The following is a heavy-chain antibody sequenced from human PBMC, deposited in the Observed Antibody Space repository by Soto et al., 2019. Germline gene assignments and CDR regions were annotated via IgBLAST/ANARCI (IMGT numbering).Heavy chain of an antibody. J-gene: IGHJ6*02. D-gene: IGHD3-10*01. V-gene: IGHV3-23*01. CDR1: GFTFSDYA. CDR3: AKGGESRSYYSDMHV. CDR2: LSGSGSST. Sequence: GGSLRLYCSVSGFTFSDYAMSWFRQAPGKGLEWVSSLSGSGSSTYYADSVSGRFTISRDNLKNTVYLHMNSLRVEDTAIYYCAKGGESRSYYSDMHVLCQGTTLTVSS.